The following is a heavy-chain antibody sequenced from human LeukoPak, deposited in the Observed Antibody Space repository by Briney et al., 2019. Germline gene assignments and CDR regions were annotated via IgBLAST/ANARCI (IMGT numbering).Heavy chain of an antibody. CDR3: AKRQIPDGYSSGWYIHGSFDY. CDR2: INAGNGNT. J-gene: IGHJ4*02. D-gene: IGHD6-19*01. CDR1: GYTFTSYA. Sequence: GASVKVSCKASGYTFTSYAMHWVRQAPGQRLEWMGWINAGNGNTKYSQKFQGRVTITRDTSASTAYMELNSLRAEDTAVYYCAKRQIPDGYSSGWYIHGSFDYWGQGTLVTVSS. V-gene: IGHV1-3*01.